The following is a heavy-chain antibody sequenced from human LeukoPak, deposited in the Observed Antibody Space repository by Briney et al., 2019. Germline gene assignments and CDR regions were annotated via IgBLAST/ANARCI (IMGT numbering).Heavy chain of an antibody. CDR1: GCWFGVYV. CDR3: TTAYSGSYIGY. D-gene: IGHD1-26*01. V-gene: IGHV3-49*04. CDR2: IRSKNNGGTT. J-gene: IGHJ4*02. Sequence: PGGSLRLSCTPSGCWFGVYVMSWVRQAPGKGLEWVGLIRSKNNGGTTEYTASVKGRFTISTDHTRSIAYLQMRTLKNEDTAVYYCTTAYSGSYIGYWGQGTLVTVSS.